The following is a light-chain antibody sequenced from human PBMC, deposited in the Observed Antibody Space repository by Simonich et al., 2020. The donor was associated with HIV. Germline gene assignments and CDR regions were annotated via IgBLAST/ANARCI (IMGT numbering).Light chain of an antibody. CDR2: EVS. Sequence: QSALTQPPSASGSPGQSVTISCTGTSSDVGGNNYVSCYQQHPGKAPNLMIYEVSKRPAGVSNRFSGSKSGNTASLTISGLQAEDEADYYCNSFTSTITFMVFGGGTKLTVL. V-gene: IGLV2-14*01. CDR3: NSFTSTITFMV. J-gene: IGLJ2*01. CDR1: SSDVGGNNY.